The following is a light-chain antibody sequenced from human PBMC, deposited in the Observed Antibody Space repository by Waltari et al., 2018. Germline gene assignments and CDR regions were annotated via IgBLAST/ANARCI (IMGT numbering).Light chain of an antibody. CDR3: QSFDNSLSVPYV. J-gene: IGLJ1*01. Sequence: QSVLTQPPSVSGAPGQRVTIPCTGSSPNIRAGNDVHWHQQLPGSAPKLLISANTNRPAGVPDRFSGSKSGNSASLAITGLQAEDEGDYYCQSFDNSLSVPYVFGTGTKVTVL. V-gene: IGLV1-40*01. CDR1: SPNIRAGND. CDR2: ANT.